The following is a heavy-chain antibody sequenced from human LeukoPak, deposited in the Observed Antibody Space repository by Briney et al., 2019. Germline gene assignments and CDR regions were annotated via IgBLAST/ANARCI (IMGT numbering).Heavy chain of an antibody. Sequence: PGGSLRLSCAASGFTFSTYWMSWVRQAPGKGLERVANIKQDGSEKYYVDSVKGRFTISRDNAKNSLYLQMNSLRAEDTAVYYCARDHGRSLLDYWGQGTLVTVSS. CDR3: ARDHGRSLLDY. V-gene: IGHV3-7*01. D-gene: IGHD1-26*01. CDR1: GFTFSTYW. CDR2: IKQDGSEK. J-gene: IGHJ4*02.